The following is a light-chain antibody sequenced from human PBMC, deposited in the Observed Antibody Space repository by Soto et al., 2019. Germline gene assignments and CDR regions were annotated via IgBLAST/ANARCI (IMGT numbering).Light chain of an antibody. J-gene: IGKJ1*01. CDR2: GAS. Sequence: EIVMTQSLATLSVYPGERATLSCRASQSVSSNLAWYQQKPGQAPRLLIYGASTRATGIPARFSGSGSGTEFTLTISSLQSEDYAVYYCQQYNNWPPWTFGQGTKADVK. CDR1: QSVSSN. V-gene: IGKV3-15*01. CDR3: QQYNNWPPWT.